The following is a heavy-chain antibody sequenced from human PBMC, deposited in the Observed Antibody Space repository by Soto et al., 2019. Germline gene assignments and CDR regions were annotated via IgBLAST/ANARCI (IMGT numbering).Heavy chain of an antibody. CDR1: GFTFSDYA. V-gene: IGHV3-21*01. CDR2: ISSSGTYI. J-gene: IGHJ4*02. Sequence: PGGSLRLSCAASGFTFSDYAMNWVRQSPGKGLEWVSSISSSGTYIYYADSLKGRFTISRDNAENSLYLQLNSLRAEDTAVYYCARDPICSGGSCYDYWGQGTLVTVSS. D-gene: IGHD2-15*01. CDR3: ARDPICSGGSCYDY.